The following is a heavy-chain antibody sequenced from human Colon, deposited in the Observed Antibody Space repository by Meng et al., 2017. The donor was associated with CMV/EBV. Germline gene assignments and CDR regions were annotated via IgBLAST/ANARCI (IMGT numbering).Heavy chain of an antibody. CDR1: DACFSGYY. Sequence: CAGYDACFSGYYWSWVRQPPGKGLEWIGEINHSGSNNYNPSLKGRVTISVDTSKNQLSLKLSSVTAADTAVYYCARGGGGLRLGELSWGQGTLVTVSS. D-gene: IGHD3-16*02. V-gene: IGHV4-34*01. CDR2: INHSGSN. J-gene: IGHJ4*02. CDR3: ARGGGGLRLGELS.